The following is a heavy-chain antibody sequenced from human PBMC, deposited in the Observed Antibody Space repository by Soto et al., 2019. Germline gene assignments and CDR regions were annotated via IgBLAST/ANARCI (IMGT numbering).Heavy chain of an antibody. CDR3: ARDRGAVTGQYFDY. Sequence: QVHLEESGGGFVKPGGSLRLSCAASGFTFSAVYMSWIRQAPNKGLEYISYISSSGTSANYADSVKGRFTISRDNAKNSLYLQMNSLRAEDTAVYYCARDRGAVTGQYFDYWGQGALVTVSS. V-gene: IGHV3-11*05. D-gene: IGHD6-19*01. CDR2: ISSSGTSA. CDR1: GFTFSAVY. J-gene: IGHJ4*02.